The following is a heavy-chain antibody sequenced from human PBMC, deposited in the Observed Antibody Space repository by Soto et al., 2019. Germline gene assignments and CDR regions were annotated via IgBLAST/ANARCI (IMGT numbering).Heavy chain of an antibody. V-gene: IGHV4-34*01. CDR2: INHSGST. J-gene: IGHJ3*01. D-gene: IGHD3-22*01. CDR1: GGSFSGYY. CDR3: ARGWNYYDSSGYYLGPSAFDF. Sequence: PSQTLSLTCAVYGGSFSGYYWSWIRQPPGKGLEWIGEINHSGSTNYNPSLKSRVTISVDTSKNQFSLKLRSVTAADTAVYYCARGWNYYDSSGYYLGPSAFDFWGQGTMVT.